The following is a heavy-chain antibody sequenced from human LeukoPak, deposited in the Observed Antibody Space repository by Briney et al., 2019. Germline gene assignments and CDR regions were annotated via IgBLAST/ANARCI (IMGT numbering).Heavy chain of an antibody. CDR1: GYSISSGYY. CDR3: ARWDSGEWFHGAFDI. J-gene: IGHJ3*02. V-gene: IGHV4-38-2*01. CDR2: IYHSGST. Sequence: SETLSLTCGVSGYSISSGYYWGWIRQPPGKGLEWIVSIYHSGSTYYNPSLKSRVTISVDTSKNQFSLKLRSVTAADTALYYCARWDSGEWFHGAFDIWGQGTRVTVSS. D-gene: IGHD3-3*01.